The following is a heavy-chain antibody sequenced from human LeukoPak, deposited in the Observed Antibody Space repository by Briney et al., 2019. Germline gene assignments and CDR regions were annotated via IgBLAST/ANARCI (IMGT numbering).Heavy chain of an antibody. Sequence: KTSETLSLTCTVSGGSISSGDYYWSWIRQPPGKGLKWIGYIYFTGSTSYNPSLKSRVIISPDTSKNQFSLKLTSVTAADTAVYYCATIHYWGQGTLVTVSS. J-gene: IGHJ4*02. CDR1: GGSISSGDYY. V-gene: IGHV4-30-4*01. CDR3: ATIHY. CDR2: IYFTGST.